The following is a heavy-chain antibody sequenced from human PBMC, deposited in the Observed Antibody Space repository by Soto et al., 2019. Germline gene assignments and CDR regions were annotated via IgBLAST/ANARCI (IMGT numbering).Heavy chain of an antibody. CDR2: IYPGDSDT. CDR1: GYSFTSYW. D-gene: IGHD3-22*01. Sequence: GESLKISCMGSGYSFTSYWIGWVRQMPGKGLEWMGIIYPGDSDTRYSPSFQGQVTISADKSISTAYLQWSSRKASDTAMYYCAIGLYYYDSSGYSYDYYGMDVWGQGTTVTVS. CDR3: AIGLYYYDSSGYSYDYYGMDV. J-gene: IGHJ6*02. V-gene: IGHV5-51*01.